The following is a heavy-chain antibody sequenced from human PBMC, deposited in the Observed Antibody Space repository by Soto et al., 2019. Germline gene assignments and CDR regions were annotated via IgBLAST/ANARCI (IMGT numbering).Heavy chain of an antibody. V-gene: IGHV3-23*01. CDR3: ANHGGFDI. CDR2: ISGSGVYT. Sequence: EVQLLESGGGLVQPGGSLRLSCAASGFTFSTSGMSWVLQAPGKGLEWVSSISGSGVYTNYADSVKGRFTISRDNSTNTLYLQINSLTAEDTAVYYCANHGGFDIWCQGTMVAVSS. J-gene: IGHJ3*02. D-gene: IGHD4-17*01. CDR1: GFTFSTSG.